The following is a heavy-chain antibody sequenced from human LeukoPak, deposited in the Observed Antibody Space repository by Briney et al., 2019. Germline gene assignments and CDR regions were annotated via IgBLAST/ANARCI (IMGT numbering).Heavy chain of an antibody. D-gene: IGHD5-12*01. CDR3: AKKRGAYDIPYWYFDV. Sequence: GGSLRLSCAASGFTFSNYGMHWVRQAPGKGLHWVAFIRYDGSNKYYADSVKGRFTISRDNSKNTLYLLMNSLRPEDTAVYYCAKKRGAYDIPYWYFDVWGRGTLVTVSS. CDR2: IRYDGSNK. V-gene: IGHV3-30*02. CDR1: GFTFSNYG. J-gene: IGHJ2*01.